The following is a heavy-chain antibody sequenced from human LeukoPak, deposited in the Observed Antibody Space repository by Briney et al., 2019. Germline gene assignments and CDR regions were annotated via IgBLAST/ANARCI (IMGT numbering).Heavy chain of an antibody. Sequence: PGGSLRLSCAASGFTVSSNYMSWVRQAPGKGLEWVSVIYSGGSTYYADSVKGRFTIPRDNSKNTLYLQMNSLRAEDTAVYYCARGEYQLLYSYYYYYMDVWGKGTTVTVSS. D-gene: IGHD2-2*01. CDR2: IYSGGST. CDR1: GFTVSSNY. J-gene: IGHJ6*03. CDR3: ARGEYQLLYSYYYYYMDV. V-gene: IGHV3-66*02.